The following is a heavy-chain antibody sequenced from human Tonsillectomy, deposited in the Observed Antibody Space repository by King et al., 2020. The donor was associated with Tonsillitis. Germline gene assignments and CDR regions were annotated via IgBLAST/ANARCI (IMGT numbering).Heavy chain of an antibody. Sequence: VQLVESGGGLVQPGGSLRLFCEVSGFTFSTYWMHWVRQAPGKGLVWISRINPDGSSTSYADSVKGRFTVSRDSARNTLYLQMSSLRAEDTVVYYCTRDSYRTVGTTTYYSGMDVWGQGTTVTVSS. CDR1: GFTFSTYW. J-gene: IGHJ6*02. CDR3: TRDSYRTVGTTTYYSGMDV. CDR2: INPDGSST. D-gene: IGHD3-16*02. V-gene: IGHV3-74*01.